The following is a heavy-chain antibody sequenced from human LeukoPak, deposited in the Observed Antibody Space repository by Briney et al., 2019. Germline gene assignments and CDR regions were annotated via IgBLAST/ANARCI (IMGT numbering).Heavy chain of an antibody. CDR1: GGTFSSYA. J-gene: IGHJ4*02. D-gene: IGHD2-2*01. CDR2: IIPIFGTA. V-gene: IGHV1-69*13. CDR3: ATCSSTSCYGVPYYFDY. Sequence: GASVKVSCKASGGTFSSYAISWVRQAPGQGLEWMGGIIPIFGTADYAQKFQGRVTITADESTSTAYMELSSLRSEDTAVYYCATCSSTSCYGVPYYFDYWGQGTLVTVSS.